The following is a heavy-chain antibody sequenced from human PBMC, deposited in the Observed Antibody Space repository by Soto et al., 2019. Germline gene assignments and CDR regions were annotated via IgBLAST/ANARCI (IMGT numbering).Heavy chain of an antibody. CDR1: GFTFSRYG. D-gene: IGHD3-10*01. J-gene: IGHJ4*02. CDR3: ARNYYGSGSYLGPFGY. CDR2: ISYDGSNE. V-gene: IGHV3-30*03. Sequence: GGSLRLSCAASGFTFSRYGMHWVRQAPGKGLEWVAVISYDGSNEYYADSVKGRFTVSRDNSKNTLYLQMNSLRPEDTAVYYCARNYYGSGSYLGPFGYWGQGTLVTVSS.